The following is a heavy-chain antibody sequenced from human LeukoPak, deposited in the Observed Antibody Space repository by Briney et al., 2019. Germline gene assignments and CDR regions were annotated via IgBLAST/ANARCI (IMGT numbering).Heavy chain of an antibody. CDR1: GITLSNYG. Sequence: GGSLRLSCAVSGITLSNYGMSWVRQAPGKGLEWVAGISDSGGSTNYADSVKGRFTISRDNPKNTLYLQMNSLRAEDTAVYYCTTGLLSTYYYDSSGYWRSFDYWGQGTLVTVSS. D-gene: IGHD3-22*01. J-gene: IGHJ4*02. CDR3: TTGLLSTYYYDSSGYWRSFDY. V-gene: IGHV3-23*01. CDR2: ISDSGGST.